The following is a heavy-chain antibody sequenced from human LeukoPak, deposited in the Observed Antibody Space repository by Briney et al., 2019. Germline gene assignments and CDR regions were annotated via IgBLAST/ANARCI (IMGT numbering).Heavy chain of an antibody. J-gene: IGHJ4*02. CDR1: RFTFSSYA. V-gene: IGHV3-23*01. D-gene: IGHD6-19*01. CDR3: AKDLYSSGWSDFDY. Sequence: GGSLRLSCAASRFTFSSYAMSWVRQAPGKGLEWVSAISGSGGSTYYADSVKGRFTISRDNSKNTLYLQMNSLRAEDTAVYYCAKDLYSSGWSDFDYWGQGTLVTVSS. CDR2: ISGSGGST.